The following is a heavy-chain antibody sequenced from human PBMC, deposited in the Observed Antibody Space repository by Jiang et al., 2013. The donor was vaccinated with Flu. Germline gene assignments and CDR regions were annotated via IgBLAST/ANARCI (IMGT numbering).Heavy chain of an antibody. J-gene: IGHJ4*02. CDR2: INTNTGNP. CDR3: GRESLGHWIDY. CDR1: AYSFNKYA. Sequence: SGSELKKPGASVKVSCKASAYSFNKYALTWVRQAPGQGLEWMGWINTNTGNPTYAQAFTGRFVFSLDTSVSTTYLEINNLKAEDSAIYYCGRESLGHWIDYWGQGTLVTVSS. D-gene: IGHD1-1*01. V-gene: IGHV7-4-1*02.